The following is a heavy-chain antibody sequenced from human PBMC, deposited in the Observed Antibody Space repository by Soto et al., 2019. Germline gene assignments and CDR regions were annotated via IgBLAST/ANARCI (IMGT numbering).Heavy chain of an antibody. CDR1: GFTFSSYA. CDR2: ISGSGGST. Sequence: GGSLRLSCAASGFTFSSYAMSWVRQAPGKGLEWVSAISGSGGSTYYADSAKGRFTISRDNSKNTLYLQMNSLRAEDTAVYYCAKAPGYYDSSGYYFDYWGQGTLVTVSS. D-gene: IGHD3-22*01. CDR3: AKAPGYYDSSGYYFDY. J-gene: IGHJ4*02. V-gene: IGHV3-23*01.